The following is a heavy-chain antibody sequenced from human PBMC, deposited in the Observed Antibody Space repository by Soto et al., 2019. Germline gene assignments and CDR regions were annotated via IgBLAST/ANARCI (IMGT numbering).Heavy chain of an antibody. CDR1: GYTFTDYY. V-gene: IGHV1-2*04. CDR3: ARGPSHGAFDI. J-gene: IGHJ3*02. Sequence: QVQLAQSGAEVKNPGASVKVSCKASGYTFTDYYIHWLRQAPAQGLEWLGWINPNSGDTKYAQKFQGWATMTRDTSISTTDMELSRLTSDDTALYYCARGPSHGAFDIWGQGTISTVSS. CDR2: INPNSGDT.